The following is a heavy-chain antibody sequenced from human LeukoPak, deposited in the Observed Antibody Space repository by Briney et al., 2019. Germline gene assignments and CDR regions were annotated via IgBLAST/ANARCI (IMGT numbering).Heavy chain of an antibody. CDR3: AGDSSARYSSSWYVVGDFDY. CDR1: GGSISTYY. Sequence: SETLSLTCTVSGGSISTYYWSWIRQPAGKGLEWIGRIYSSGSTNYNPSLKSRVTMSVDTSKNQFSLKLRSVTAADTPVYYCAGDSSARYSSSWYVVGDFDYWGQGTPVTVSS. V-gene: IGHV4-4*07. CDR2: IYSSGST. D-gene: IGHD6-13*01. J-gene: IGHJ4*02.